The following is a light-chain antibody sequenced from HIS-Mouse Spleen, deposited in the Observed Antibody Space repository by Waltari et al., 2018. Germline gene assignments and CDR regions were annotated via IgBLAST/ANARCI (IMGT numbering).Light chain of an antibody. Sequence: SYVLTQLPSVSVAPGKTDRITCGGDNIGNKSVQWYQQKPGQAPVLVVYDDSDRTSGIPERFSRSNSGNTATLTISRVEAGDEADYYCQVWDSSSDHVVFGGGTKLTVL. J-gene: IGLJ2*01. V-gene: IGLV3-21*03. CDR2: DDS. CDR1: NIGNKS. CDR3: QVWDSSSDHVV.